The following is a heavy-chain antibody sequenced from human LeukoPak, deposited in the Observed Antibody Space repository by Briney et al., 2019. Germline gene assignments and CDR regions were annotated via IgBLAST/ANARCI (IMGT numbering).Heavy chain of an antibody. V-gene: IGHV3-23*01. Sequence: GGSLRLPCAASGFTFSSYAMSWVRQAPGEGLEWVSAISGSGGSTYYADSVKGRFTISRDNSKNTLYLQMNSLRAEDTAVYYCAKLRSLGESYFDYWGQGTLVTVSS. J-gene: IGHJ4*02. CDR2: ISGSGGST. CDR1: GFTFSSYA. CDR3: AKLRSLGESYFDY. D-gene: IGHD3-16*01.